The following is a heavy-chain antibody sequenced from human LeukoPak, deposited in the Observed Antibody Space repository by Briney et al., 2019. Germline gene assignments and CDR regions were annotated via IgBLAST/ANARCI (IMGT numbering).Heavy chain of an antibody. CDR1: GYTFTGYY. V-gene: IGHV1-2*02. Sequence: ASVKNSCKASGYTFTGYYIHWVRQAPGQGLEWMGWINPNSGGTNYAQKFQGRVTMTWDTSIRTAYMELSRLRSDDTAVYYCARDGAVVVTAISAFDIWGQGTMVTVSS. CDR2: INPNSGGT. D-gene: IGHD2-21*02. CDR3: ARDGAVVVTAISAFDI. J-gene: IGHJ3*02.